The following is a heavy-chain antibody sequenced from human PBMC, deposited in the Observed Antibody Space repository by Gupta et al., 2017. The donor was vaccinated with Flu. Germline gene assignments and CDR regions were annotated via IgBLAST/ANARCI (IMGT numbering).Heavy chain of an antibody. CDR3: ARERTGSGGRETNDY. D-gene: IGHD6-25*01. Sequence: QVQLVESGGGVAQPGMSLRLSCVASGFSFGSYGMHWVRQAPDKGLEWVAVIGHDGRNKNYMDSVKGRFTASRDNSKNTVYLQMNSLRGEDTAIYYCARERTGSGGRETNDYWGQGALVTVSS. V-gene: IGHV3-33*01. J-gene: IGHJ4*02. CDR1: GFSFGSYG. CDR2: IGHDGRNK.